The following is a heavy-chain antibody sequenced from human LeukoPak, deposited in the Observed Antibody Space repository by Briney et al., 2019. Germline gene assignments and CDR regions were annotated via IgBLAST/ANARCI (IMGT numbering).Heavy chain of an antibody. CDR2: IKQDGSEK. CDR1: GFTFISYW. J-gene: IGHJ5*02. D-gene: IGHD3-22*01. Sequence: PGGSLRLSCAASGFTFISYWMSWVRQAPGKGLEWVANIKQDGSEKYYVDSVKGRFTISRDNAKNSLYLQMNSLRAEDTAVYYCARVGYYYDSSRFDPWGQGTLVTVSS. V-gene: IGHV3-7*01. CDR3: ARVGYYYDSSRFDP.